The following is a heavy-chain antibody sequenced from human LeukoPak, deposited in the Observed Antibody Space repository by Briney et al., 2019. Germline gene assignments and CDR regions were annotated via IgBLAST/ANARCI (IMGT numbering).Heavy chain of an antibody. Sequence: GGSLRLSCAASGFTFSSYWMSWVCQAPGKGLEWVANIKQDGSEKYYVDSVKGRFTISRDNAKNSLYLQMNSLRAEDTAVYYCARNRYSSGWYLDAFDIWGQGTMVTVSS. CDR3: ARNRYSSGWYLDAFDI. CDR2: IKQDGSEK. D-gene: IGHD6-19*01. J-gene: IGHJ3*02. V-gene: IGHV3-7*01. CDR1: GFTFSSYW.